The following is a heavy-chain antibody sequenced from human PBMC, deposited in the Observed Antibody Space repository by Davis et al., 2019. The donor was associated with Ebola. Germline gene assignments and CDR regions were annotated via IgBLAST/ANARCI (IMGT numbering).Heavy chain of an antibody. CDR1: GNSFTSHW. J-gene: IGHJ4*02. CDR3: ARRVNSYGYLVDY. CDR2: IYTGDSDT. D-gene: IGHD5-18*01. V-gene: IGHV5-51*01. Sequence: GESLKISCQDSGNSFTSHWIGWVRQVPGKGLEWMGLIYTGDSDTRYSPSFRGQVTISADKSTKTAFLVWTGLKASDTAMYYCARRVNSYGYLVDYWGQGTLVTVSS.